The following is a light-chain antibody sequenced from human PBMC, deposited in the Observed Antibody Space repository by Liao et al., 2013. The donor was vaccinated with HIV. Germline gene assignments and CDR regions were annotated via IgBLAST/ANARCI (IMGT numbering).Light chain of an antibody. CDR3: QAWDRSTSYV. CDR2: FDD. J-gene: IGLJ1*01. V-gene: IGLV3-21*01. CDR1: NIGSKS. Sequence: SYVLTQPPSVSVAPGKAASITCGGNNIGSKSVHWYQQKSGQAPVLVISFDDDRPSGIPERFSGSNSGNTATLTISGTQAMDEADYYCQAWDRSTSYVFGTGTKVTVL.